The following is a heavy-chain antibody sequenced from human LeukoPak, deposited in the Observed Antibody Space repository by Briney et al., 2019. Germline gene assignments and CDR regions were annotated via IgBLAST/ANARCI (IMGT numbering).Heavy chain of an antibody. Sequence: PSGTLSLTCAVSGGSISSGNWWSWVRQPPGKGLEWIGEVYHDGTTNYNPSLKSRVTISVDTSKNQFSLKLSSVTAADTAVYYCAGSGYDPPSYWGQGTLVTVSS. CDR1: GGSISSGNW. V-gene: IGHV4-4*02. CDR3: AGSGYDPPSY. CDR2: VYHDGTT. D-gene: IGHD5-12*01. J-gene: IGHJ4*02.